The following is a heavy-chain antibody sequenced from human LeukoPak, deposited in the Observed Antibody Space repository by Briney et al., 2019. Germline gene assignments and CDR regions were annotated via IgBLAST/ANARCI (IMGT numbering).Heavy chain of an antibody. D-gene: IGHD3-3*01. J-gene: IGHJ4*02. CDR1: GGSISSYY. CDR3: ARGEWLLPSLVFDY. Sequence: PSETLSLTCTVSGGSISSYYWNWIRQPPGKGLGYIGYIFYSGRTNYNPSLKSRVTLSVDTSKNQFSLKLSSVTAADTAVYYCARGEWLLPSLVFDYWGQGTLVTVSS. V-gene: IGHV4-59*08. CDR2: IFYSGRT.